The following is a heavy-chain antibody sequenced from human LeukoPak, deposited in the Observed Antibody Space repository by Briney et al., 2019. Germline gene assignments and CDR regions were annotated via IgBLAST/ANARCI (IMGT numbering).Heavy chain of an antibody. CDR3: ARRSEGCDP. V-gene: IGHV1-2*02. CDR2: IDSNSGGT. J-gene: IGHJ5*02. Sequence: ASVKVSCKASGYIFTASYMHWVRQAPGQGLEWMGWIDSNSGGTNYAQKLQGRVTMTTDTSTSTAYMELRSLRSDDTAVYYCARRSEGCDPWGQGTLVTVSS. CDR1: GYIFTASY.